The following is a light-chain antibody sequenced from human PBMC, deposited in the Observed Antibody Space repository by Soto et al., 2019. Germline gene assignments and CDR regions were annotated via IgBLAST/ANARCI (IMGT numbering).Light chain of an antibody. J-gene: IGKJ2*01. V-gene: IGKV1-39*01. Sequence: DIQMTQSPSSLSASVGDRVTITCRASQSISSYLNWYQQKPGKAPKLLIYAASSLQSGVPSMFSGSGSGTDFSLTISSLQPEDFATYYCQQSYSTPQTFGQGTKLAIK. CDR1: QSISSY. CDR2: AAS. CDR3: QQSYSTPQT.